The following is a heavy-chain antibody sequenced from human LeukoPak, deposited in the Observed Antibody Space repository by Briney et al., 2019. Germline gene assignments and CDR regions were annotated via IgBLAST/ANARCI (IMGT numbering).Heavy chain of an antibody. Sequence: SETLSLTCTVSGGSVSSISSHYWSWIRQPPGKGLEWIGYIHYSGSTNYNPSLKSRVTTSVDTSKNQFSLRLTSVTAADTAVYSRARLWRYCSVATCYSDAFDIWGQGTMVTVSS. CDR1: GGSVSSISSHY. J-gene: IGHJ3*02. CDR3: ARLWRYCSVATCYSDAFDI. CDR2: IHYSGST. D-gene: IGHD2-15*01. V-gene: IGHV4-61*01.